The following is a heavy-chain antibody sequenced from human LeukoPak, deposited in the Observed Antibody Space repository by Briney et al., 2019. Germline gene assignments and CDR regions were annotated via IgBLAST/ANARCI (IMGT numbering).Heavy chain of an antibody. D-gene: IGHD2-2*01. V-gene: IGHV4-59*01. CDR3: ARDLGYCSSTGWQYYWFDP. CDR1: GGSISSYY. Sequence: SETLSLTCSVSGGSISSYYWSWIRQPPGKGLEWIGYMYNSGGTNYNPSLKSRVTISLDTSKNQLSLKLSSVTAADTAVYYGARDLGYCSSTGWQYYWFDPWGQGTLVTVSS. J-gene: IGHJ5*02. CDR2: MYNSGGT.